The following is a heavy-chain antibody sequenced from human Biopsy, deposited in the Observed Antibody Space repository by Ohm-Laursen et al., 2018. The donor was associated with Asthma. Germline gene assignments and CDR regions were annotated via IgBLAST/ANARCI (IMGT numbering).Heavy chain of an antibody. CDR3: VRDGTDDAFDI. J-gene: IGHJ3*02. D-gene: IGHD1-1*01. CDR2: ISKDASTR. Sequence: SLRLSCTASGFSFSNFAIHWVRQAPGKGLEWVGVISKDASTRDYADSVKGRFTMARDNSKNTLDLQMNSLREGDTAVYYCVRDGTDDAFDIWGQGTVVSVSS. V-gene: IGHV3-30*01. CDR1: GFSFSNFA.